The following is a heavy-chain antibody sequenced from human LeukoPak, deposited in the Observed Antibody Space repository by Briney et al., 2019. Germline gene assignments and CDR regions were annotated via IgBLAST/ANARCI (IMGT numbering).Heavy chain of an antibody. D-gene: IGHD4-17*01. V-gene: IGHV4-34*01. J-gene: IGHJ4*02. CDR2: INHSGST. CDR3: ARTMMTTVTFDY. CDR1: GGSFSGYY. Sequence: ASETLSLTCAVYGGSFSGYYWSWIRQPPGKGLEWIGEINHSGSTNYNPSLKSRVTISVDTSKNQFSLKLSSVTAADTAVYYCARTMMTTVTFDYWGQGTLVTVSS.